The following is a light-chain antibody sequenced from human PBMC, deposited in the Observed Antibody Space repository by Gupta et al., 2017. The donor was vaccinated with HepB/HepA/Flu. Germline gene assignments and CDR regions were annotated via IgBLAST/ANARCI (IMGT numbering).Light chain of an antibody. CDR2: EVS. CDR3: CSYAGSSTYV. V-gene: IGLV2-23*02. J-gene: IGLJ1*01. CDR1: TSDVGNYNL. Sequence: QSALTQPASVSGSPGQSTTISCTGTTSDVGNYNLVSWYQQHPGKAPKFMIYEVSKRPSGVSNRFSGSKSGNTASLTISGLQAEDEADYYCCSYAGSSTYVFGTGTKVTVL.